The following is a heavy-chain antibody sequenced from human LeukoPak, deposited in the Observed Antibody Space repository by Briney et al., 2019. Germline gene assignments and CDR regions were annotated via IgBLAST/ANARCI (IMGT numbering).Heavy chain of an antibody. J-gene: IGHJ3*02. Sequence: EASVKVSCKASGYIFAGYYMHWVRQAPGQGLEWMGWINPNSGGTNYAQKFQGRVTMTRDTSISTAYMELSRLRSDDTAVYYCVRGIAVAGTWAFDIWGQGTMVTVSS. V-gene: IGHV1-2*02. D-gene: IGHD6-19*01. CDR1: GYIFAGYY. CDR3: VRGIAVAGTWAFDI. CDR2: INPNSGGT.